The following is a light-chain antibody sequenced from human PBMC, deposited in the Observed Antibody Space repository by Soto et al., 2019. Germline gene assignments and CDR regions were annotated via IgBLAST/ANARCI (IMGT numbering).Light chain of an antibody. CDR1: SSDVGGYDY. Sequence: QSALTQPASVSGSPGQSITISCTGTSSDVGGYDYVSWYQQHPGKVPKLIIYDVTNRPSGVSNRFSGSKSGNTASLTISGLQADDEADYYCSSYTSSNTLTFGGGTKLTV. J-gene: IGLJ2*01. V-gene: IGLV2-14*01. CDR2: DVT. CDR3: SSYTSSNTLT.